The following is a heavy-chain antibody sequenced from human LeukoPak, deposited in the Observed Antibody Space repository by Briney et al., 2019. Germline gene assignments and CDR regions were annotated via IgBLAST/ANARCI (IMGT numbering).Heavy chain of an antibody. Sequence: PSETLSLTCTVSGGSISSGSYYWSWIRQPAGKGLEWIGRIYTSGSTNYNPSLKSRVTISVDTSKNQFSLKLSSVTAADTAVYYGARDRIVRFDPWGQGTLVTVSS. CDR1: GGSISSGSYY. J-gene: IGHJ5*02. D-gene: IGHD3-16*02. CDR3: ARDRIVRFDP. CDR2: IYTSGST. V-gene: IGHV4-61*02.